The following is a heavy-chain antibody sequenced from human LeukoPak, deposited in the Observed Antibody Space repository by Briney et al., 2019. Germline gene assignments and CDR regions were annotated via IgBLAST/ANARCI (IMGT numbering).Heavy chain of an antibody. Sequence: ATVKVSCKASGYTFTGYYMHWVRQAPGQGLEWMGWINPNSGGTNYAQKFQGRVTMTRDTSISTAYMEPIRLRSDDTAVYYCARVRGDYIDYWGQGTLVTVSS. V-gene: IGHV1-2*02. CDR1: GYTFTGYY. J-gene: IGHJ4*02. D-gene: IGHD3-10*01. CDR2: INPNSGGT. CDR3: ARVRGDYIDY.